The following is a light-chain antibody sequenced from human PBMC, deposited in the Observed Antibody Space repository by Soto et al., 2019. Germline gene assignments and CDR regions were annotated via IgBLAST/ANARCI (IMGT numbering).Light chain of an antibody. J-gene: IGLJ3*02. CDR3: CSYTSSGTPV. V-gene: IGLV2-14*01. CDR2: EVT. Sequence: QSALTQPASVSGSPGQSITMSCTGASSDIRGYNYVSWYRQHPGEAPKLMIYEVTNRPSGVSNRFSGSKSGNTASLTISGLQAEDEADYYCCSYTSSGTPVFGGGTKLTVL. CDR1: SSDIRGYNY.